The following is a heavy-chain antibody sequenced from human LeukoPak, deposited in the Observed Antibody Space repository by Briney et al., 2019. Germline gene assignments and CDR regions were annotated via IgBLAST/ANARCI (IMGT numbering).Heavy chain of an antibody. J-gene: IGHJ3*02. V-gene: IGHV4-59*01. CDR2: IYYSGST. CDR3: ARMGSGYYYRAFDI. CDR1: GGSISSYY. Sequence: SETLSLTCTVSGGSISSYYWSWIRQPPGKGLEWIGYIYYSGSTNYNPSLKSRVTISVDTSKNQFSLKLSSVTAADTAVCYCARMGSGYYYRAFDIWGQGTMVTVSS. D-gene: IGHD3-22*01.